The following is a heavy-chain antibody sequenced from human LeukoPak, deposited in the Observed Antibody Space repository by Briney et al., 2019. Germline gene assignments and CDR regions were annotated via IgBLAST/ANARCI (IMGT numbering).Heavy chain of an antibody. CDR1: GYSFASSW. CDR3: ARTHIAVAGKAFDY. J-gene: IGHJ4*02. D-gene: IGHD6-19*01. Sequence: GESLKISCKGSGYSFASSWIGWVRQMPGKGLEWMGIIYPGDSDTRYSPSFQGQVTISADKSITTAYLQWSSLKASDTAMYFCARTHIAVAGKAFDYWGQGTLVTVSS. CDR2: IYPGDSDT. V-gene: IGHV5-51*01.